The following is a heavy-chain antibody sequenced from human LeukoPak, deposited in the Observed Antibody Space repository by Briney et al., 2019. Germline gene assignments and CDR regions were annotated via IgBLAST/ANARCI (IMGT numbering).Heavy chain of an antibody. CDR3: ARAPIAWGYYYMDV. D-gene: IGHD3-16*01. J-gene: IGHJ6*03. CDR1: GGSISSYY. V-gene: IGHV4-4*07. Sequence: SETLSLTCTVSGGSISSYYWNWIRQPPGKGLEWIGRIYTSGSTNYNPSLKSRVTMSVDTSKNQFSLKLSSVTAADTAVYYCARAPIAWGYYYMDVWGKGTTVTVSS. CDR2: IYTSGST.